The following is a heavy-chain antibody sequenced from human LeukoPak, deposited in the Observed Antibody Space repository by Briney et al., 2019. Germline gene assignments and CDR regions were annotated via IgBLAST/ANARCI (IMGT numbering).Heavy chain of an antibody. V-gene: IGHV3-30*02. CDR1: GFTFTDYG. J-gene: IGHJ4*02. D-gene: IGHD1/OR15-1a*01. CDR3: VKDQPVCNK. Sequence: GGSLRLSCAASGFTFTDYGLHLAGQAPGKGLEWVAFIRSDGSNEFYADSAKGRFFISRDNSKNALYLQMNSLRTEDTAVYYCVKDQPVCNKWGQGALVTVSS. CDR2: IRSDGSNE.